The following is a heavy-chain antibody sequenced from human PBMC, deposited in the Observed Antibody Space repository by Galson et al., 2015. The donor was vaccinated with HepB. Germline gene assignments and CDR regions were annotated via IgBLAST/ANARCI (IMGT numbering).Heavy chain of an antibody. J-gene: IGHJ5*02. D-gene: IGHD2-2*01. CDR1: GFTFSSYS. CDR3: ARDFDCSSTSCSQSPDENNWFDP. CDR2: ISSSSSYI. Sequence: SLRLSCAASGFTFSSYSMNWVRQAPGKGLEWVSSISSSSSYIYYADSVKGRFTISRDNAKNSLYLQMNSLRAEDTAVYYCARDFDCSSTSCSQSPDENNWFDPWGQGTLVTVSS. V-gene: IGHV3-21*01.